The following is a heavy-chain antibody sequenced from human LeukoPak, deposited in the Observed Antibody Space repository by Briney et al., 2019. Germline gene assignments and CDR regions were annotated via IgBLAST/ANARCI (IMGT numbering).Heavy chain of an antibody. Sequence: SETLSLTCIVSGGSISNEYWSWIRQSPGKGLEWIGYIYHSGSTNYNPTLRSRATISVDTSKNQFSLKLSSVTAADTAVYYCASDRWELWYSDYYGLDVWGQGTAVIVSS. CDR1: GGSISNEY. CDR2: IYHSGST. V-gene: IGHV4-59*01. D-gene: IGHD3-16*01. CDR3: ASDRWELWYSDYYGLDV. J-gene: IGHJ6*02.